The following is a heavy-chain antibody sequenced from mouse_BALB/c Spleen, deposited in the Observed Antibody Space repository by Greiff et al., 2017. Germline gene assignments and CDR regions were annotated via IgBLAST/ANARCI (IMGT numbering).Heavy chain of an antibody. J-gene: IGHJ4*01. CDR2: ISNGGGST. V-gene: IGHV5-12-2*01. Sequence: EVQLVESGGGLVQPGGSLKLSCAASGFTFSSYTMSWVRQTPEKRLEWVAYISNGGGSTCYPDTVKGRFTISRDNAKNTLYLQMSSLKSEDTAMYYCARLGSYAMDYWGQGTSVTVSS. CDR3: ARLGSYAMDY. CDR1: GFTFSSYT.